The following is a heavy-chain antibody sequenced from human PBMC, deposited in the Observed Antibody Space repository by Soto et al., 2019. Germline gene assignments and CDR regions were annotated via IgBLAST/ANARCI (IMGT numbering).Heavy chain of an antibody. CDR3: ARVGVRGGALDFDY. Sequence: QVQLQESGPGLVKPSQTLSLTCTVSGGSISSGGYYWSWIRQHPGKGLEWIGYIYYSGSTYYNPSLKSRVTIAVDTSKNQFSLKLSSVTAADTAVYYCARVGVRGGALDFDYWGQGTLVTVSS. D-gene: IGHD3-10*01. CDR2: IYYSGST. V-gene: IGHV4-31*03. J-gene: IGHJ4*02. CDR1: GGSISSGGYY.